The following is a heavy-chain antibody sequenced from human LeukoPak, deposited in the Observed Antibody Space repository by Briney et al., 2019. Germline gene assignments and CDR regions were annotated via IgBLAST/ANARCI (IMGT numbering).Heavy chain of an antibody. CDR3: ARHDALYCSGGSCHNWFDP. V-gene: IGHV5-10-1*01. Sequence: GESLKISCKGSEYSFTNYWISWVRQTPGKGLEWMGRIDPSDSYTNYSPSFQGHVTISADKSIYAAYLQWSSLKASDTAMYYCARHDALYCSGGSCHNWFDPWGQGTLVTVSS. CDR1: EYSFTNYW. J-gene: IGHJ5*02. D-gene: IGHD2-15*01. CDR2: IDPSDSYT.